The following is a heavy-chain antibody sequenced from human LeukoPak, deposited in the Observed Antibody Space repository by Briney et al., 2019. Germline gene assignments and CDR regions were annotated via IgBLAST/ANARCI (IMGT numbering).Heavy chain of an antibody. V-gene: IGHV3-7*01. CDR1: GFTFSSYW. CDR2: IKQDGSEK. CDR3: ARDHSSSWGLAFDI. D-gene: IGHD6-13*01. Sequence: PGGSLRLSCAASGFTFSSYWMSWVRQAPGKGLEWVANIKQDGSEKYYVDSVKGRFTISRDNAKNSLYLQMNSLRAEDTAVYYCARDHSSSWGLAFDIWGQGTMVTVSS. J-gene: IGHJ3*02.